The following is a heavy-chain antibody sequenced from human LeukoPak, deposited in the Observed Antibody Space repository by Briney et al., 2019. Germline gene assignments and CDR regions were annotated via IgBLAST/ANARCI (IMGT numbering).Heavy chain of an antibody. Sequence: GGSLRLSCAVSGFTFSSYSMNWVRQAPGKGLEWVSSISSSSSYIYYADSVKGRFTISRDNAKNSLYLQMNSLRAEDTAVYYCARGGMVRGSQPNHWGQGTLVTVSS. CDR1: GFTFSSYS. CDR3: ARGGMVRGSQPNH. CDR2: ISSSSSYI. D-gene: IGHD3-10*01. V-gene: IGHV3-21*01. J-gene: IGHJ4*02.